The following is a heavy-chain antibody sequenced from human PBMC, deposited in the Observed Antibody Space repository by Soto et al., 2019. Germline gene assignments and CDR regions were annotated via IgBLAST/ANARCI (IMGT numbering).Heavy chain of an antibody. CDR1: GGSISSYY. CDR2: IYYSGST. V-gene: IGHV4-59*01. J-gene: IGHJ4*02. CDR3: ARGRIQLWYPFHY. Sequence: SENLSLTGTVSGGSISSYYWSWIRQPPGKGLEWIGYIYYSGSTNYNPSPKSRVTISVDTSKNQFSLKLSSVTAADTAVYYCARGRIQLWYPFHYWGQGTLVTVS. D-gene: IGHD5-18*01.